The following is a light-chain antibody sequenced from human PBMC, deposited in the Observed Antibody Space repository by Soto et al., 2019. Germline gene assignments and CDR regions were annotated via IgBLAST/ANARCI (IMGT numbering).Light chain of an antibody. J-gene: IGLJ2*01. V-gene: IGLV4-60*02. CDR3: ETWDSSTVV. CDR1: SGHSGYI. CDR2: LEGSGSY. Sequence: QPVLTQSSSASACLGSSVKLTCTLSSGHSGYIITWHQQQPGKAPRYLMKLEGSGSYNKGSGVPDRFSGSSSGADRYLTISNLQFEDEADYYCETWDSSTVVFGGGTKLTVL.